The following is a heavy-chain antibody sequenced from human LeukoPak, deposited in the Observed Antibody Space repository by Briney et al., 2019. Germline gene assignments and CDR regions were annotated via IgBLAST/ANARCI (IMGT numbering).Heavy chain of an antibody. CDR3: ARGVRSGGGGFAP. J-gene: IGHJ5*02. CDR2: IYYSGST. CDR1: GGSISSGGYD. Sequence: SETLSLTCTVSGGSISSGGYDWSWIRQHPGKGLEWIGYIYYSGSTYYNPSLKSRVTISVDTSKNQFSLKLSSVTAADTAVYYCARGVRSGGGGFAPWGQGTLVTVSS. D-gene: IGHD2-15*01. V-gene: IGHV4-31*03.